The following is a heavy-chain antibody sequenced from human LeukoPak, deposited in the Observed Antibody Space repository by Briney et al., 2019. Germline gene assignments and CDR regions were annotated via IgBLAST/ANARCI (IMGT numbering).Heavy chain of an antibody. CDR3: AKDRGGIVGASDAFDI. CDR1: GFTCSSYS. Sequence: GGSLRLSCAASGFTCSSYSMNWVHQAPGKALEWVANIRQDGSEKHYLDSVKGRITISRDSAKNSLYLQMNSLRAEDTALYYCAKDRGGIVGASDAFDIWGQGTMVTVSS. J-gene: IGHJ3*02. CDR2: IRQDGSEK. V-gene: IGHV3-7*03. D-gene: IGHD1-26*01.